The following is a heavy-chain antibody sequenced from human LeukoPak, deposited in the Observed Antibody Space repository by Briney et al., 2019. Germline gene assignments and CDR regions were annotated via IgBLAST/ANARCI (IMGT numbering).Heavy chain of an antibody. J-gene: IGHJ6*02. CDR1: GGTFSSYA. V-gene: IGHV1-69*04. Sequence: SVKVSCKASGGTFSSYAISWVRQAPGQGLEWMGRIIPILGIANYAQKFQGRVTITADKFTSTAYMELSSLRSEDTAVYYCAGGSIYYYYGMDVWGQGTTVTVSS. CDR3: AGGSIYYYYGMDV. CDR2: IIPILGIA. D-gene: IGHD3-10*01.